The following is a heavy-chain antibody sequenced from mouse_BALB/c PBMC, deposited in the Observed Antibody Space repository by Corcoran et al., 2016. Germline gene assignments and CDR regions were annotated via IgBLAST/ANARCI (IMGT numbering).Heavy chain of an antibody. CDR3: ARPAIDDAMDY. CDR1: GYSFTGYT. V-gene: IGHV1-18*01. CDR2: ITPYNGGT. Sequence: EVQLPQSGPELVQPGASMKISCKASGYSFTGYTLNWVKQRLGKSLEWIGLITPYNGGTSYNQKFKGKATLTVDKSSSTAYMELLSLTSEDSAVYYCARPAIDDAMDYWGQGTSVTVSS. D-gene: IGHD2-12*01. J-gene: IGHJ4*01.